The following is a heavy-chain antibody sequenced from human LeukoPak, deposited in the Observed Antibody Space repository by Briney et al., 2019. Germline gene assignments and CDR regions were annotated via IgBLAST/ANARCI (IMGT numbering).Heavy chain of an antibody. D-gene: IGHD5-18*01. CDR1: GFTFSSYG. J-gene: IGHJ4*02. V-gene: IGHV3-33*08. Sequence: PGRSLRLSCAASGFTFSSYGMHWVRQAPGKGLEWVAFIRYDGSNKYYADSVKGRFTISRDNSKNTLYLQMNSLRAEDTAVYYCARDNPDTAMAIDYWGQGTLVTVSS. CDR2: IRYDGSNK. CDR3: ARDNPDTAMAIDY.